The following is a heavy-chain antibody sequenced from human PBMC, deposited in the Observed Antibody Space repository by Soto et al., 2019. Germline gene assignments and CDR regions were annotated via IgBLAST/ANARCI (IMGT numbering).Heavy chain of an antibody. D-gene: IGHD2-8*01. Sequence: QVQLVQSGAEVKKPGASVKVSCKASGYTFTSYGISWVRQAPGQRLEWMGWISAYNGNTNYAQKLQGRVTMTTGTSPTTAYVGLRSLRSDDTAVYYCAIGVFPSLDYYYGMDVWGQGTTVTVSS. V-gene: IGHV1-18*01. CDR2: ISAYNGNT. CDR3: AIGVFPSLDYYYGMDV. J-gene: IGHJ6*02. CDR1: GYTFTSYG.